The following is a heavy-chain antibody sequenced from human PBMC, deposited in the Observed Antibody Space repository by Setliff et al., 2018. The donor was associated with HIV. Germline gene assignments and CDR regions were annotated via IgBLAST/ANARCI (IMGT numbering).Heavy chain of an antibody. J-gene: IGHJ4*02. V-gene: IGHV3-33*03. CDR2: IWYDGSNQ. D-gene: IGHD6-25*01. CDR1: GFTFRNYG. Sequence: RLSCAASGFTFRNYGMHWVRQAPGKGLEWVGVIWYDGSNQNYADSVKGRLTISRDNSKNTLYLEMNSLTPEDTAVYHCARYSSDWHTFDSWGQGTLVTVSS. CDR3: ARYSSDWHTFDS.